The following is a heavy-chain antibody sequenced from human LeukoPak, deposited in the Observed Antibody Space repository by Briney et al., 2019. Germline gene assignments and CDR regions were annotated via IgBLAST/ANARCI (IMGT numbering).Heavy chain of an antibody. V-gene: IGHV3-74*01. CDR1: GFTFSSYW. J-gene: IGHJ1*01. D-gene: IGHD3-22*01. CDR3: ARAPSEIGGYYPEYFRH. Sequence: GGSLRLSCAASGFTFSSYWMHWVRQIPGKGLVWVSRIKSDGSTNYADSVKGRFTISRDNAKNTLPLQMNSLRAEDTGVYYCARAPSEIGGYYPEYFRHWGQGTLVTVSS. CDR2: IKSDGST.